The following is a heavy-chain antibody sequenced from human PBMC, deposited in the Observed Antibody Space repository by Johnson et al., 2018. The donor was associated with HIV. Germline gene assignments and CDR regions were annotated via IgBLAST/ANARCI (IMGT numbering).Heavy chain of an antibody. CDR3: ATDADSSSWNDAFDI. Sequence: VQLVESGGGLVKPGGSLRLSCAASGFTFSNAWMSWVRQAPGKGLEWVGRIKSNTDGGTTDYAAPVKGRFTISRDDSKNTLYLQLNSLKTEDTALYYCATDADSSSWNDAFDIWGQGTMVTVSS. CDR1: GFTFSNAW. V-gene: IGHV3-15*01. D-gene: IGHD6-13*01. CDR2: IKSNTDGGTT. J-gene: IGHJ3*02.